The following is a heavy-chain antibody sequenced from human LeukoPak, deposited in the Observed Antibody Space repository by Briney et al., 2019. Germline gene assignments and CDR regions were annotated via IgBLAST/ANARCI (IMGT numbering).Heavy chain of an antibody. Sequence: HGGCLRLSRAPSRFTLCPYLMHSVRQAPGKGLVWVSSIKSEGSTKHYADSVKGRFTISRDNAKNTLYLQMNSLRAEDTAVYYCARERGSYYFDYWGQGTLLTVSS. CDR1: RFTLCPYL. CDR3: ARERGSYYFDY. CDR2: IKSEGSTK. V-gene: IGHV3-74*01. J-gene: IGHJ4*02. D-gene: IGHD1-26*01.